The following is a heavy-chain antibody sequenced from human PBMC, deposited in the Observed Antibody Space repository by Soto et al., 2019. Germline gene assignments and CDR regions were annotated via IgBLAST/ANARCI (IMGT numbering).Heavy chain of an antibody. CDR2: INAGNGNT. V-gene: IGHV1-3*01. Sequence: GASVKVSCKASGYTFTSCAMHWVRQAPGQRLEWMGWINAGNGNTKYSQKFQGRVTITRDTSASTAYMELSSLRSEDTAVYYCARPLPPTVTTPGNSGALFDYWGQGTLVTVSS. CDR1: GYTFTSCA. J-gene: IGHJ4*02. D-gene: IGHD4-17*01. CDR3: ARPLPPTVTTPGNSGALFDY.